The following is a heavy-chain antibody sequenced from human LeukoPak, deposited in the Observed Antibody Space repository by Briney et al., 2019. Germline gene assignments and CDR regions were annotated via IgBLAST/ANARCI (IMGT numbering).Heavy chain of an antibody. V-gene: IGHV4-61*01. D-gene: IGHD2-2*01. Sequence: SETLSLTCTVSGGSVSSASYYWSWIRQPPGKGLEWIGYIYYSGSTTYNPSLKSRVTISVDTSKNQFSLKLSSVTAADTAVYYCAGGYRSCSSTSCYPSYYYYGMDVWGQGTTVTVSS. CDR3: AGGYRSCSSTSCYPSYYYYGMDV. J-gene: IGHJ6*02. CDR2: IYYSGST. CDR1: GGSVSSASYY.